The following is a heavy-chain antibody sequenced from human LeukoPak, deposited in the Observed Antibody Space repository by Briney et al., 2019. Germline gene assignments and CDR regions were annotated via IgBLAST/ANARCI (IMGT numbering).Heavy chain of an antibody. CDR2: IYYSGST. Sequence: SETLSLTCTVSGGSISSGGYYWSWIRQHPGKGLEWIGYIYYSGSTYYNPSLKSRVTISVDTSKNQFSLKLSSVTAADTAVYYCARVIRGYSYGYVDYWGQGTLVTVSS. CDR1: GGSISSGGYY. CDR3: ARVIRGYSYGYVDY. J-gene: IGHJ4*02. V-gene: IGHV4-31*03. D-gene: IGHD5-18*01.